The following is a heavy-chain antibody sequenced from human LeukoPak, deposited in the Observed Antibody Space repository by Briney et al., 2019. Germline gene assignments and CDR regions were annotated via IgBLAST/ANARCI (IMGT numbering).Heavy chain of an antibody. D-gene: IGHD1-26*01. V-gene: IGHV3-48*03. J-gene: IGHJ4*02. CDR1: GFTFSSYE. CDR2: ISSSGSTI. Sequence: PGGSLRLSCAASGFTFSSYEMNWVRQAPGKGLEWVSYISSSGSTIYYADSVKGRFTISRDNAKNSLYLRMNSLRAEDTAVYYCARVYSGGYRTDFVYWGQGTLVTVSS. CDR3: ARVYSGGYRTDFVY.